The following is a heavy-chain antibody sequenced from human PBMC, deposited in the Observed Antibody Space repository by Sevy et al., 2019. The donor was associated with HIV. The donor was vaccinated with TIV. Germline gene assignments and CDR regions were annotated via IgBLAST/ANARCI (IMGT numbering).Heavy chain of an antibody. J-gene: IGHJ4*02. D-gene: IGHD1-7*01. V-gene: IGHV3-74*01. CDR1: GFTFSSYW. CDR3: ASKLRRPGDFDY. Sequence: GGSLRLSCAASGFTFSSYWMHWVRQAPGKGLVWVSRINSDGSSTSYADSVKVRFTISRDNAKNTLYLQMNSLRAEDTAEYYCASKLRRPGDFDYWGQGTLVTVSS. CDR2: INSDGSST.